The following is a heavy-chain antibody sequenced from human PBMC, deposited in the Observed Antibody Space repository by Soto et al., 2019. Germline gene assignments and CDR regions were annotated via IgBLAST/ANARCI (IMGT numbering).Heavy chain of an antibody. CDR1: GGSISSYY. Sequence: SETLSLTCTVSGGSISSYYWSWIRQPPGKGLEWIGYIYYSGSTNYNPSPKSRVTISVDTSKNQFSLKLSSVTAADTAVYYCARGWQQLPGGVAFDIWGQGTMVTVSS. V-gene: IGHV4-59*01. J-gene: IGHJ3*02. CDR3: ARGWQQLPGGVAFDI. D-gene: IGHD6-13*01. CDR2: IYYSGST.